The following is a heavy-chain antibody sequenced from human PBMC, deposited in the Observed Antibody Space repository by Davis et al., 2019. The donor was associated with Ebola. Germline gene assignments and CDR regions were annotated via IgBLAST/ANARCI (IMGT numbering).Heavy chain of an antibody. V-gene: IGHV3-64*04. Sequence: GGSLRLSCSASGFTFSSYAMHWVRQAPGKGLEYVSAISSNGGSTYYANSVKGRFTISRDNSKNTLYLQMNSLRDEDTAVYYCARVRAMATVYYYYYGMAVWGQGTTVTVSS. J-gene: IGHJ6*02. CDR3: ARVRAMATVYYYYYGMAV. CDR1: GFTFSSYA. D-gene: IGHD5-18*01. CDR2: ISSNGGST.